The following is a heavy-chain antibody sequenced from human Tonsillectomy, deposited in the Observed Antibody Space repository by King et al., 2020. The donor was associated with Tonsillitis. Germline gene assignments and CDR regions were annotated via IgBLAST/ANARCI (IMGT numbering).Heavy chain of an antibody. CDR1: GFTFSSYG. V-gene: IGHV3-33*05. CDR3: ARDDPMVYQYYYGMDV. J-gene: IGHJ6*02. CDR2: ISYDGINK. D-gene: IGHD2-8*01. Sequence: VQLVQSGGGVVQPGRSLRLSCAASGFTFSSYGMHWVRQAPGKGLEWVAVISYDGINKYYADSVKGRFTISRDNSKNTLYLQMNSLRAEDTAVYFCARDDPMVYQYYYGMDVWGQGTTVTVSS.